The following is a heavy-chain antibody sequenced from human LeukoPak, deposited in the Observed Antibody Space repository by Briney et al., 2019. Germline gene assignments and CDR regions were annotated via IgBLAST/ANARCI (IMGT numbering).Heavy chain of an antibody. D-gene: IGHD2-15*01. Sequence: PGGSLRLSCAASGFTFSSYWMSWVRQAPGKGLEWVANIKQDGSEKYYVDSVKGRFTISRDNAKNSLYLQMNSLRAEDTAVYYCARGGDIVVVVAAETEYYFDYWGQGTLVTVSS. CDR2: IKQDGSEK. V-gene: IGHV3-7*03. CDR3: ARGGDIVVVVAAETEYYFDY. J-gene: IGHJ4*02. CDR1: GFTFSSYW.